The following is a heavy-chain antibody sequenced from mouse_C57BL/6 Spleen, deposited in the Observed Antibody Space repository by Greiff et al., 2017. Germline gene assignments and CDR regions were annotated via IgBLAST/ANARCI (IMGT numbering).Heavy chain of an antibody. D-gene: IGHD1-1*01. V-gene: IGHV1-82*01. CDR1: GYAFSSSW. CDR2: IYPGDGDT. Sequence: QVQLKESGPELVKPGASVKISCKASGYAFSSSWMNWVKQRPGKGLEWIGRIYPGDGDTNYNGKFKGKATLTADKSSSTAYMQLSSLTSEDSAVYFCARRGLLRYRAGAMDYWGQGTSVTVSS. J-gene: IGHJ4*01. CDR3: ARRGLLRYRAGAMDY.